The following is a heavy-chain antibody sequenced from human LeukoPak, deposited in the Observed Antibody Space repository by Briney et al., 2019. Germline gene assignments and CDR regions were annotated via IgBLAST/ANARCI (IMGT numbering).Heavy chain of an antibody. CDR2: ISAYNGNT. J-gene: IGHJ6*03. CDR1: GYTFTSYG. D-gene: IGHD2-2*01. Sequence: ASVKVSCKASGYTFTSYGISWVRQAPGQGLEWMGWISAYNGNTNYAQKLQGRVTMTTDTSTSTAYMELRSLRSDDTAVYYCARVDVVAARYYYYYMDAWGKGTTVTVSS. V-gene: IGHV1-18*01. CDR3: ARVDVVAARYYYYYMDA.